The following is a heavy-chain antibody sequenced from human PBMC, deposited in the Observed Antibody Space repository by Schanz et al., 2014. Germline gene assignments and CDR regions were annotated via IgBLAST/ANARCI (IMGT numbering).Heavy chain of an antibody. CDR2: INTGGDST. Sequence: EVQLLESGGGLVQPGGSLRLSCSASTFTFDHYAMTWVRQAPGKGLEWVSSINTGGDSTYYADSVKGRFTISRDNSKSTLYVEMNSLRVEDTAVYYCAKTLFPGGTQTFGNWGRGTLVTVSS. CDR3: AKTLFPGGTQTFGN. V-gene: IGHV3-23*01. D-gene: IGHD2-8*02. J-gene: IGHJ4*02. CDR1: TFTFDHYA.